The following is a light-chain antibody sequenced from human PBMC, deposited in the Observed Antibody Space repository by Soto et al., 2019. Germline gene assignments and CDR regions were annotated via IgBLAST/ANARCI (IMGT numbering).Light chain of an antibody. Sequence: QSALTQPASVSGSPGQSITISCTGTSNDVGVYNYVSWYQQHPGKAPKLMIYEVTNRPSGVSNRFSGSKSGNTAPLTISGLQAEDEADYYCSSYTIINTWVFGGGTQLTVL. J-gene: IGLJ3*02. CDR2: EVT. CDR3: SSYTIINTWV. V-gene: IGLV2-14*01. CDR1: SNDVGVYNY.